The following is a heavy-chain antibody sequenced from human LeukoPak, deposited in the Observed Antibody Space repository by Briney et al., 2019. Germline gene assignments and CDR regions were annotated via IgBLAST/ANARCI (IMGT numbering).Heavy chain of an antibody. CDR1: GFTFSSYA. Sequence: GGSLRLSCAASGFTFSSYAMPWVRQAPGKGLEWVAVISYDGSNKYYADSVKGRFTISRDNSKNTLYLQMNSLRAEDTAVYYCARANDYYYDSSGYGHYFDYWGQGTLVTVSS. J-gene: IGHJ4*02. V-gene: IGHV3-30-3*01. CDR2: ISYDGSNK. D-gene: IGHD3-22*01. CDR3: ARANDYYYDSSGYGHYFDY.